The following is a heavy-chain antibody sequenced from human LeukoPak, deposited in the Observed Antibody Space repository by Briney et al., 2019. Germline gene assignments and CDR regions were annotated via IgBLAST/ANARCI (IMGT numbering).Heavy chain of an antibody. CDR2: FDPEDGET. CDR1: GYTLTELS. J-gene: IGHJ4*02. CDR3: ATAFVAAFDY. D-gene: IGHD6-25*01. Sequence: ASVKVSCKVSGYTLTELSMHWVRQAPGKGLEWMGGFDPEDGETIYAQKFQGRVTMNEDTSTDTAYMELSSLRSEDTAVYYCATAFVAAFDYWGQGTLVTVSS. V-gene: IGHV1-24*01.